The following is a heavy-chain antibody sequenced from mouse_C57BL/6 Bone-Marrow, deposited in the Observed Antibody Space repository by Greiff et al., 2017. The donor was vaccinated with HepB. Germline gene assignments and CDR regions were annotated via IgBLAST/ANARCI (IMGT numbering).Heavy chain of an antibody. CDR3: AREATTVVASTGFDY. D-gene: IGHD1-1*01. CDR1: GYTFTSYW. J-gene: IGHJ2*01. Sequence: VQLQQPGAELVRPGTSVKLSCKASGYTFTSYWMHWVKQRPGQGLEWIGVIDPSDSYTNYNQKFKGKATLTVDTSSSTAYMQLSSLTSEDSAVYYCAREATTVVASTGFDYWGQGTTLTVSS. CDR2: IDPSDSYT. V-gene: IGHV1-59*01.